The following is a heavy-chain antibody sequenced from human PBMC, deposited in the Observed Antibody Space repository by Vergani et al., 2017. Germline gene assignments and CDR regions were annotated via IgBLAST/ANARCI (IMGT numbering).Heavy chain of an antibody. V-gene: IGHV1-2*02. CDR1: GYTFSDYH. D-gene: IGHD2-2*01. Sequence: QVQLVQSGAEVKKPGASVKVSCKASGYTFSDYHLHWVRQAPGQGLEWVGWININSGATKLAQKFQGRVTMGTDTSNSTGYMELSSLRSDDTAVYYCARLATVVVPAARPLDLWGQGTLITVSS. J-gene: IGHJ4*02. CDR3: ARLATVVVPAARPLDL. CDR2: ININSGAT.